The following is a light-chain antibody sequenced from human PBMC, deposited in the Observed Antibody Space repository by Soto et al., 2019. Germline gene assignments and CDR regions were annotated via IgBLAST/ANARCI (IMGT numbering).Light chain of an antibody. Sequence: DIQMTQSPSTLSASVGDRVTITCRASQSMTSWLAWYQQKPGKAPKLLIYDASSLESGVPSRFSGSGSGTEFTLTISSLQPEDFATYYCQQYHSPTWTFGQGTKVDIK. CDR1: QSMTSW. CDR2: DAS. J-gene: IGKJ1*01. V-gene: IGKV1-5*01. CDR3: QQYHSPTWT.